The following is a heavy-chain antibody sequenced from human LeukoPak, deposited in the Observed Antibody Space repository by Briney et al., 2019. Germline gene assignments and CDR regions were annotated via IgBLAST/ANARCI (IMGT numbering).Heavy chain of an antibody. CDR1: GGSISSYY. V-gene: IGHV4-59*01. CDR2: IYYSGST. D-gene: IGHD5-18*01. CDR3: ARTTEGGYSYGYFYYYYMDV. Sequence: SETLSLTCTVSGGSISSYYWSWIRQPPGKGLEWIGYIYYSGSTNYNPSLKSRVTISVDTSKNQFSLKLSSVTAADTAVYYCARTTEGGYSYGYFYYYYMDVWGKGTTVTISS. J-gene: IGHJ6*03.